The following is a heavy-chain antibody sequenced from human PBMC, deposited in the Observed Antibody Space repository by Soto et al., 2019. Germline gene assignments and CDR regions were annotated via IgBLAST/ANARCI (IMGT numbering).Heavy chain of an antibody. J-gene: IGHJ4*02. V-gene: IGHV4-59*01. D-gene: IGHD6-19*01. Sequence: SETLSLTCTVSGASISVYSWSWIRQPPEKGLEWIGYIYYSGSTNYNPSLKSRVAISVDTSKNQFSLKLSSVTAADTAVYYCARSTHSSGWRFDYWGQGTQVTVS. CDR1: GASISVYS. CDR2: IYYSGST. CDR3: ARSTHSSGWRFDY.